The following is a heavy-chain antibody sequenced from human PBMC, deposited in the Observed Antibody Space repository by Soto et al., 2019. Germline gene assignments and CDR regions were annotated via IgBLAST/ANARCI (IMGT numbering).Heavy chain of an antibody. CDR1: GFFFTDYF. CDR2: ISPSGDVT. Sequence: SVGSLRLSCSTSGFFFTDYFMSWIRQAPGKGLEWVSYISPSGDVTHYADPVKGRFTISRDNTKNSLFLQMSSLRDDDTAVYYCARQLERRVGAASHWGQGTRVTVSS. D-gene: IGHD1-26*01. J-gene: IGHJ4*02. CDR3: ARQLERRVGAASH. V-gene: IGHV3-11*01.